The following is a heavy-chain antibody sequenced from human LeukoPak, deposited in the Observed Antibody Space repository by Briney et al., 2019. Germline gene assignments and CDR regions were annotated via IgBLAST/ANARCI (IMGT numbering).Heavy chain of an antibody. CDR3: ARAYYYDSTQDAFDI. D-gene: IGHD3-22*01. J-gene: IGHJ3*02. CDR2: IIPIFGTA. Sequence: GASVKVSCKASGYTFTSYYMHWVRQAPGQGLEWMGGIIPIFGTANYAQKFQGRVTITADESTSTAYMELSSLRSEDTAVYYCARAYYYDSTQDAFDIWGQGTMVTVSS. V-gene: IGHV1-69*13. CDR1: GYTFTSYY.